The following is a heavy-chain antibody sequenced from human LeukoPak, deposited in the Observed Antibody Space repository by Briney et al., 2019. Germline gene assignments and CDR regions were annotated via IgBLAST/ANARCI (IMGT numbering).Heavy chain of an antibody. J-gene: IGHJ6*02. CDR3: VKFGVDYDMGV. Sequence: SETLSLTCTVSGDSISGSYWTWVRQPPGQGLEWIGQIHYSGRADYNPSLKRRITITVDTSKNQMSLTLTSVTAADTAIYYCVKFGVDYDMGVWGQGTTVTVSS. CDR2: IHYSGRA. V-gene: IGHV4-59*01. D-gene: IGHD3-16*01. CDR1: GDSISGSY.